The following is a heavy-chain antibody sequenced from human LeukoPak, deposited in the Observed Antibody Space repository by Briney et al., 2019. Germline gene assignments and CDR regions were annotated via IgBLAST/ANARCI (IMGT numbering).Heavy chain of an antibody. CDR2: IDTKNGVT. Sequence: ASVKVSCKASGYTFTGYDLHSVRQAPGQGLEWMGWIDTKNGVTNYAQKFQGRVTMTRDTSITTAYMELGRLRSDDTALYYCARANRGFGEPSGFDFWGQGTMVTVSS. D-gene: IGHD3-10*01. CDR1: GYTFTGYD. CDR3: ARANRGFGEPSGFDF. V-gene: IGHV1-2*02. J-gene: IGHJ3*01.